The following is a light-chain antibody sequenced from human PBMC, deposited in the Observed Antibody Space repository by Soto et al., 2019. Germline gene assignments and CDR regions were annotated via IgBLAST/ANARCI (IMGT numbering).Light chain of an antibody. CDR1: QSVSSIN. CDR2: GAS. V-gene: IGKV3-20*01. J-gene: IGKJ2*01. CDR3: QQFGSSQYT. Sequence: EIVLTQSPGTLSLSPGERATLSCRACQSVSSINLAWYQQKPGQAPRLLIYGASSRATGIPDRFSGSGSGTDFILTISRLEPEDFAVYYCQQFGSSQYTFGQGTKLEIK.